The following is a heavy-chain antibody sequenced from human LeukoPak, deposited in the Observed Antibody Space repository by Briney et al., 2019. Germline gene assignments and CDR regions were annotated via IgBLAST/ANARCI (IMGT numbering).Heavy chain of an antibody. J-gene: IGHJ3*02. D-gene: IGHD3-9*01. CDR3: ARGRFDPRDAFDI. V-gene: IGHV5-51*01. CDR2: VHPTNSDT. CDR1: GYTFTSYW. Sequence: GESLKISCKGSGYTFTSYWIGWVRPMPGKGLEWMGIVHPTNSDTTNSPSFQGQVTMSADKSLSTAYLHWSSLKAADTAIYYCARGRFDPRDAFDIWGQGTMVTVFS.